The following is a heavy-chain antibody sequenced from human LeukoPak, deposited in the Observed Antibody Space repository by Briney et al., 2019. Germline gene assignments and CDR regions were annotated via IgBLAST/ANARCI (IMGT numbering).Heavy chain of an antibody. CDR2: ISGSGGST. CDR3: ARKPLDYYDSSGYLGAFDI. V-gene: IGHV3-23*01. CDR1: GFTFSSYA. J-gene: IGHJ3*02. Sequence: PGGSLRLSCAASGFTFSSYAMSWVRQAPGKGLEWVSAISGSGGSTYYADSVKGRFTISRDNSKNTLYLQMNSLRAEDTAVYYCARKPLDYYDSSGYLGAFDIWGQGTMVTVSS. D-gene: IGHD3-22*01.